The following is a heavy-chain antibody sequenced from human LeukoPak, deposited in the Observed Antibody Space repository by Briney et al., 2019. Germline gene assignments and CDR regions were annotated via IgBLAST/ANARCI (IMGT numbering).Heavy chain of an antibody. CDR3: AKLSGFWSGYPFDY. CDR1: GFTVSSDY. V-gene: IGHV3-53*01. Sequence: GGSLRLSCAASGFTVSSDYMSWVRQAPGKGLEWVSVIYSGGSTYYADSVKGRFTISRDNSKNTLYLQMNSLRAEDTAVYYCAKLSGFWSGYPFDYWGQGTLVTVSS. J-gene: IGHJ4*02. CDR2: IYSGGST. D-gene: IGHD3-3*01.